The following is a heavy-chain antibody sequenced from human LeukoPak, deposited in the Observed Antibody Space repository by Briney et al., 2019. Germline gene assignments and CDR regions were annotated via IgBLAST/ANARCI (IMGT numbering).Heavy chain of an antibody. V-gene: IGHV3-30*03. CDR2: ISYDGSNK. D-gene: IGHD2-15*01. J-gene: IGHJ4*02. CDR1: GFTFSSYG. Sequence: GGSPRLSCAASGFTFSSYGMHWVRQAPGKGLEWVAVISYDGSNKYYADSVKGRFTISRDNSKNTLYLQMDSLRAEDTAVYYCARRYCSGGRCPNYFDYWGQGTLVTVFS. CDR3: ARRYCSGGRCPNYFDY.